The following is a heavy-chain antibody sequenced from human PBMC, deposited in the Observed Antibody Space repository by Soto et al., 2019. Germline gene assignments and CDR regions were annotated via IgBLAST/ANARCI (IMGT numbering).Heavy chain of an antibody. CDR2: IRGETNGGTA. J-gene: IGHJ4*02. Sequence: EGRLVESGGGLAESGRSLRLSCTGSGFNFANYALTWVRQAPGKGLEWVGFIRGETNGGTADYAASLKGRITISRDDSKSIAYLEINSLQTEDTAVYYCTRYYYESSGYYVYWGQGTLVNVSS. CDR3: TRYYYESSGYYVY. CDR1: GFNFANYA. D-gene: IGHD3-22*01. V-gene: IGHV3-49*04.